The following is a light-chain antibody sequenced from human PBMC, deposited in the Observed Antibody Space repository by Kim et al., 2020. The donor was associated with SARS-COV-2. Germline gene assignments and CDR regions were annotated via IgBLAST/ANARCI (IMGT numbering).Light chain of an antibody. CDR1: QSISSC. Sequence: ASVGERLTITCRASQSISSCLAWYQQKPGKAPNLLIYDASNLGSGVPSRFSGSVSGTEFTLTISSLQPEDFATYYCQQYYSYPWTFGQGTKVDIK. J-gene: IGKJ1*01. V-gene: IGKV1-5*01. CDR2: DAS. CDR3: QQYYSYPWT.